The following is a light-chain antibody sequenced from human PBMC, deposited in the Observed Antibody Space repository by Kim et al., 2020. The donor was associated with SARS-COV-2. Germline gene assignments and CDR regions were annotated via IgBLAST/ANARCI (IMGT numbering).Light chain of an antibody. Sequence: EIVMTQSPATLSVSPGERATLSCRASQSVRSSLPWYQQKPGQAPRLLIYGASTRATGIPARFSGSGSGTEFTLTISSLQSEDFAVYYCQQYYNWPLTFGPGTKVDIK. CDR1: QSVRSS. CDR2: GAS. CDR3: QQYYNWPLT. J-gene: IGKJ3*01. V-gene: IGKV3-15*01.